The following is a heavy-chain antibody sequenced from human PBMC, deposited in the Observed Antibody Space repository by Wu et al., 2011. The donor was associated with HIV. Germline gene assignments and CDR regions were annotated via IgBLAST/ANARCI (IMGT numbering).Heavy chain of an antibody. CDR2: IIPIFGTA. Sequence: QVQLVQSGAEVKKPGSSVKVSCKASGGTFSNFAISWVRQAPGQGLEWMGGIIPIFGTANYAQKLQGRVTITADKSTSTAYMELSSLRSDDTAVYYCARAHDVDIVTPNGNWFTPGAREPWSPSPQ. J-gene: IGHJ5*02. CDR3: ARAHDVDIVTPNGNWFTP. D-gene: IGHD5-12*01. V-gene: IGHV1-69*14. CDR1: GGTFSNFA.